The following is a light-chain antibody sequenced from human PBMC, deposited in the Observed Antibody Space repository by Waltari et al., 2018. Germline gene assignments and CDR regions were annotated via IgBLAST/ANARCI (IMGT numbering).Light chain of an antibody. CDR3: NSFTDKANPYV. V-gene: IGLV2-14*03. Sequence: QSALAQPASVSGSPGQSITISCTGTSSDVGGYNYVYWYQQLPGQAPKLTIYDVTKRPSGVSSRFSCSKSGNTASLTISGLQAEDDADYYSNSFTDKANPYVFVTGTKVTVL. CDR2: DVT. CDR1: SSDVGGYNY. J-gene: IGLJ1*01.